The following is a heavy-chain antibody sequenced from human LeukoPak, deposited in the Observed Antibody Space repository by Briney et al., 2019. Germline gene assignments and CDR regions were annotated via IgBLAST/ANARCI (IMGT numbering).Heavy chain of an antibody. CDR3: ARDVVVVPAAIHYGMDV. CDR2: INHSGRT. Sequence: YPSETLSLTCAVYGGSFSDYFWGWIRQPPGKGLQWVGEINHSGRTYYNPSLKSRVPISVDTSKNQFSLNLSSVTAADTAVYYCARDVVVVPAAIHYGMDVWGEGSTVTVSS. CDR1: GGSFSDYF. V-gene: IGHV4-34*01. J-gene: IGHJ6*04. D-gene: IGHD2-2*01.